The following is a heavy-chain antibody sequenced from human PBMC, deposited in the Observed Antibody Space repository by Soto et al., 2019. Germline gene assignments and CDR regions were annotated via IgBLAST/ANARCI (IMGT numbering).Heavy chain of an antibody. CDR3: ARADGSGRYYYGMDV. CDR1: GGSISSGGYY. CDR2: IYYSGST. V-gene: IGHV4-31*03. Sequence: SETLSLTCTVSGGSISSGGYYWGWIRQHPGKGLEWIGYIYYSGSTYYNPSLKSRVTISVDTSKNQFSLKLSSVTAADTAVYYCARADGSGRYYYGMDVWGQGTTVTVSS. D-gene: IGHD3-10*01. J-gene: IGHJ6*02.